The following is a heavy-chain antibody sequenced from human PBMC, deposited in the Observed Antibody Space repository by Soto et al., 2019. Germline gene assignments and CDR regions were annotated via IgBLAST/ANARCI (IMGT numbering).Heavy chain of an antibody. Sequence: GGSLRLSCAASGFTFSSYSMNWVRQAPGKGLEWVSSISSSSSYIYYADSVKGRFTISRDNAKNSLYLQMNSLRAEDTAVYYCARGEKSRYYYDSSGYYYEEGYYFDYWGQGTLVTVSS. J-gene: IGHJ4*02. CDR1: GFTFSSYS. CDR2: ISSSSSYI. D-gene: IGHD3-22*01. CDR3: ARGEKSRYYYDSSGYYYEEGYYFDY. V-gene: IGHV3-21*01.